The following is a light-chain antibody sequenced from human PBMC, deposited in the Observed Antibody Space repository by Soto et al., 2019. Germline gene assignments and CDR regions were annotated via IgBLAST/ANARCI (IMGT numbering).Light chain of an antibody. CDR1: SRDVGGYNY. V-gene: IGLV2-14*01. CDR3: CSYAGNFIWV. Sequence: QSALTQPASVSGSPGQSITISCTGTSRDVGGYNYVSWHQQHPGKAPKVIITEVSNRPSGVPYRFSGSKSGNTASLTISGLQADDEADYYCCSYAGNFIWVFGGGTKVTVL. CDR2: EVS. J-gene: IGLJ3*02.